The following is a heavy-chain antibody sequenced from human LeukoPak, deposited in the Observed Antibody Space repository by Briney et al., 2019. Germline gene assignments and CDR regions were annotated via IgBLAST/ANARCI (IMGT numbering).Heavy chain of an antibody. CDR1: GGSISSSSYY. J-gene: IGHJ5*02. D-gene: IGHD6-19*01. V-gene: IGHV4-39*01. Sequence: SETLSLTCTVSGGSISSSSYYWGWIRQPPGKGLEWIGSIYYSGSTYYNPSLKSRVAISVDTSKNQFSLKLSSVTAADTAVYYCARHCDISSGWWEMECNWFDPWGQGTLVTVSS. CDR2: IYYSGST. CDR3: ARHCDISSGWWEMECNWFDP.